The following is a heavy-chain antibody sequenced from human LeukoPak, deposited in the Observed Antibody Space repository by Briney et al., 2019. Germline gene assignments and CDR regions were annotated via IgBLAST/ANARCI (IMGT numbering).Heavy chain of an antibody. D-gene: IGHD6-19*01. CDR3: AREGGSGWLTSFFDY. CDR2: IKQDGSEK. Sequence: PGGSLRLSCAASGFTFSSYWVSWVRQAPGKGLEWVANIKQDGSEKYYVHSVKGRFTISRDNAKNSLYLQMNSLRAEDTAVYYCAREGGSGWLTSFFDYWGQGTLVTVSS. V-gene: IGHV3-7*01. J-gene: IGHJ4*02. CDR1: GFTFSSYW.